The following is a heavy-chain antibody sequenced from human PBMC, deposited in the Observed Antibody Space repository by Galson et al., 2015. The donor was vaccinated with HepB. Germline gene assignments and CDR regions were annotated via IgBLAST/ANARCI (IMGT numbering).Heavy chain of an antibody. CDR2: ISSSSSYI. CDR3: ARGPYGSGTMEYYFDY. CDR1: GFTFSSYS. Sequence: SLRLSCAASGFTFSSYSMNWVRQAPGKGLEWVSSISSSSSYIYYADSVKGRFTISRDNAKNSLYLQMNSLRAEDTAVYYCARGPYGSGTMEYYFDYWGQGTLVTVSS. V-gene: IGHV3-21*01. J-gene: IGHJ4*02. D-gene: IGHD3-10*01.